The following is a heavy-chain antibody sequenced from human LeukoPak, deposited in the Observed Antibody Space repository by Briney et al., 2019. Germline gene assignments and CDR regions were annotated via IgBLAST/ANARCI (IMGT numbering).Heavy chain of an antibody. Sequence: SETLSLTCTVSGGSITSSGYYWSWIRQHPGEGLEWIGYIYYSGSTNYNPSLKSRVTISVDTSKNQFSLKLSSVTAADTAVYYCARCSSGYPGAFDIWGQGTMVTVSS. CDR1: GGSITSSGYY. CDR2: IYYSGST. V-gene: IGHV4-61*08. D-gene: IGHD6-6*01. J-gene: IGHJ3*02. CDR3: ARCSSGYPGAFDI.